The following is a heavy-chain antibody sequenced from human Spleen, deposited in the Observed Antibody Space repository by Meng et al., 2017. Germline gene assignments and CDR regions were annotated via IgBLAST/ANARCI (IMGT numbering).Heavy chain of an antibody. CDR3: VRDIDPFDR. V-gene: IGHV1-18*01. CDR1: GYTFTSSG. Sequence: HVQLLQSGAEVKQPGASVKVSCKASGYTFTSSGISWVRQAPGQGLEWMGWISASNGNSNYAQKLQGRVTLTTDTSTSTAYMELRSLTSDDTAVYYCVRDIDPFDRWGQGTLVTVSS. J-gene: IGHJ5*02. D-gene: IGHD3-16*02. CDR2: ISASNGNS.